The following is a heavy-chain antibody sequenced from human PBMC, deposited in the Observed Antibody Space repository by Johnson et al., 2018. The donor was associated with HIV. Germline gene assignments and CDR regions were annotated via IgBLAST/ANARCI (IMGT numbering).Heavy chain of an antibody. J-gene: IGHJ3*02. D-gene: IGHD2-21*02. CDR2: VPEDGDNK. CDR3: AKNDNLGVWYSDSFDI. Sequence: QVQLVESGGGVVQPGRSLRLSCAASEFTFSNYAMHWVRQAPGKGLEWVAVVPEDGDNKYYADSVKGRLTLSRGNSKTTPYLQMKSLRAEDTAIYYCAKNDNLGVWYSDSFDIWGQGTVVTVSS. V-gene: IGHV3-30-3*02. CDR1: EFTFSNYA.